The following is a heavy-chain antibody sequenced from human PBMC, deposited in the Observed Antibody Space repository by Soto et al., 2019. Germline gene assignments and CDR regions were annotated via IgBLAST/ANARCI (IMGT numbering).Heavy chain of an antibody. J-gene: IGHJ4*02. V-gene: IGHV2-5*02. Sequence: SGPTLVNPTQTLTLTCTFSGFSLSTSAVGVGWIRQPPGKALESLAFIYWDDDKRYSPSLKSSLTITKXTSKNQVVLAMTNMDPVDTATYYCAHLVVAGLTYYFDYWGQGTLVTVSS. CDR2: IYWDDDK. CDR1: GFSLSTSAVG. CDR3: AHLVVAGLTYYFDY. D-gene: IGHD2-15*01.